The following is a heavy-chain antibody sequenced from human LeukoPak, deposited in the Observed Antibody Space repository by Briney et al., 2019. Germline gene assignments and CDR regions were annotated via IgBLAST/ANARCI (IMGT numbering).Heavy chain of an antibody. CDR1: GFTFSSSA. V-gene: IGHV3-7*01. CDR2: IKQDESEK. Sequence: PGGSLRLSCAASGFTFSSSAMSWVRQVPGKGMEWVANIKQDESEKYYVDSVKGRFTISRDNAKNSLYLQMNSLRAEDTAVYYCARRYFDYWGQGTLVTVSS. J-gene: IGHJ4*02. CDR3: ARRYFDY.